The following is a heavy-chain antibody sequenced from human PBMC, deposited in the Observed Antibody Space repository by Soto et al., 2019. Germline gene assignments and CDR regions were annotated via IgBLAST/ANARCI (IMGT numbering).Heavy chain of an antibody. CDR1: GGTFSSYA. J-gene: IGHJ5*02. CDR2: IIPIFGTA. CDR3: ASHNPPPSNWFDP. V-gene: IGHV1-69*01. Sequence: QVQLVQSGAEVKKPGSSVKVSCKASGGTFSSYAISWVRQAPGQGLEWMGGIIPIFGTANYAQKFQGRVPLTADESTSTAYMELSSLRSEDTAVYYCASHNPPPSNWFDPWGQGTLVTVSS.